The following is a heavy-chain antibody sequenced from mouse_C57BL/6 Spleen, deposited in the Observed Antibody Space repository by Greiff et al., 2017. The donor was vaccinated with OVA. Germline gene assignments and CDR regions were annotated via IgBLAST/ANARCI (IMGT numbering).Heavy chain of an antibody. CDR3: ASGSSYAMDY. CDR1: GYTFTGYW. V-gene: IGHV1-9*01. CDR2: ILPGSGST. D-gene: IGHD1-1*01. Sequence: QVQLKQSGAELMKPGASVKLSCKATGYTFTGYWIEWVKQRPGHGLEWIGEILPGSGSTKYNETLKGKATFTADTSSNTAYMQISSLTTEDSAIYYCASGSSYAMDYWGQGTSVTVSS. J-gene: IGHJ4*01.